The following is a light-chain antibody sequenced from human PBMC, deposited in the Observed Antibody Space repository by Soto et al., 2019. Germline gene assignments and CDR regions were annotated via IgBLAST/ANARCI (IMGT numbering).Light chain of an antibody. Sequence: QSALTQPASVSGSPGQSITISCTGTSSDVGGYKFVSWYQQHPGKAPKLMIYEVSNRPSGVSSRFSGFKSGNTASLTISGLQAEDEADYYCGSYTGSIYVFGPGTKVTVL. CDR2: EVS. J-gene: IGLJ1*01. CDR1: SSDVGGYKF. CDR3: GSYTGSIYV. V-gene: IGLV2-14*01.